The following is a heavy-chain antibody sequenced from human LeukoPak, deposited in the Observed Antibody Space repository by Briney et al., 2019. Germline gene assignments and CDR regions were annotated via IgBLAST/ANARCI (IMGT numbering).Heavy chain of an antibody. V-gene: IGHV1-2*02. D-gene: IGHD2-2*01. J-gene: IGHJ5*02. CDR2: INPNSGGT. Sequence: ASVKVSCKASGYTFTGYYMHWVRQAPGQGLEWMGWINPNSGGTNYAQKFQGRVTMTRDTSISTAYMELSRLRSDDTAVYYCARDGGYCSSTSCPMGGDNWFDPWGQGTLVTVSS. CDR3: ARDGGYCSSTSCPMGGDNWFDP. CDR1: GYTFTGYY.